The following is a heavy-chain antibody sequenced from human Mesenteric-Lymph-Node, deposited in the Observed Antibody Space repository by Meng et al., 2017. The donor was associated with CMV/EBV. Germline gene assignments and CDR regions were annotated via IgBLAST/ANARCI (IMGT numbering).Heavy chain of an antibody. D-gene: IGHD1-26*01. CDR1: GDTFTGHA. Sequence: SVKVSCKVSGDTFTGHAFVWVRQAPGRGLEWMGGIIPILDATKFAQKFAGRLTISADRSTTTAYMELSSLRSEDTAVYFCARERGGSYLYALQNDAFDIWGQGTMVTVSS. V-gene: IGHV1-69*10. CDR2: IIPILDAT. CDR3: ARERGGSYLYALQNDAFDI. J-gene: IGHJ3*02.